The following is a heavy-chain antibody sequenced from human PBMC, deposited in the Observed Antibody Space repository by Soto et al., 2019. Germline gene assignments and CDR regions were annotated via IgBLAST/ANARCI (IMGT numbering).Heavy chain of an antibody. CDR1: GGTFDNFI. J-gene: IGHJ6*02. CDR3: ARNGAYSGSFSQCSGMDG. D-gene: IGHD5-12*01. Sequence: QVQLVQSGAEVKEPGSSVRVSCKASGGTFDNFIMNWVRQTPGQGLEWMGGIVPMLGTPTYAETFKGRVTISATGSTSTLYMEVTSLRSEDTAIYYCARNGAYSGSFSQCSGMDGWGQGTTVTVSS. V-gene: IGHV1-69*01. CDR2: IVPMLGTP.